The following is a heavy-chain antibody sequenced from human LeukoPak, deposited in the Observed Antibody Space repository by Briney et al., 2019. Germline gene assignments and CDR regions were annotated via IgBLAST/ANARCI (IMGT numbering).Heavy chain of an antibody. CDR3: ARLPKDIVVMVAATH. V-gene: IGHV5-51*01. J-gene: IGHJ4*02. Sequence: GESLKISCKGSGYSLTSYWVGWVRQMPGKGLEWMGIIYPGDSDTRYSPSFQGQVTISADKSISTAYLQWSSLKASDTAMYYCARLPKDIVVMVAATHWGQGTLVTVSS. CDR1: GYSLTSYW. CDR2: IYPGDSDT. D-gene: IGHD2-15*01.